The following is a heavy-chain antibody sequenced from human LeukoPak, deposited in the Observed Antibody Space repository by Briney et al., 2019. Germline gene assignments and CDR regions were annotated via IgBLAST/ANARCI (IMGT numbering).Heavy chain of an antibody. J-gene: IGHJ4*02. V-gene: IGHV1-46*01. Sequence: ASVKVSCKASGYTFTSYYMHWVRQAPGQGLEWMGIINPSGGSTSYAQKFQGRVTMTTDTSTSTAHMELRSLRSDDTAVYYCASSYYDSSGYSFGQLDYWGQGTLVTVSS. CDR1: GYTFTSYY. CDR3: ASSYYDSSGYSFGQLDY. D-gene: IGHD3-22*01. CDR2: INPSGGST.